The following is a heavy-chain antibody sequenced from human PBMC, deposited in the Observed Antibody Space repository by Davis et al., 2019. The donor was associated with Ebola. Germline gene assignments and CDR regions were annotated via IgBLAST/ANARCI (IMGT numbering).Heavy chain of an antibody. Sequence: SETLSLTCTVSGGSFSTYYWSWVRQPPGKGLEWIGSIYYSGSTYYNPSLKSRVTISVDTSKNQFSLKLSSVTAADTAVYYCARDKGPYNWFDPWGQGTLVTVSS. J-gene: IGHJ5*02. CDR2: IYYSGST. V-gene: IGHV4-39*07. CDR3: ARDKGPYNWFDP. CDR1: GGSFSTYY.